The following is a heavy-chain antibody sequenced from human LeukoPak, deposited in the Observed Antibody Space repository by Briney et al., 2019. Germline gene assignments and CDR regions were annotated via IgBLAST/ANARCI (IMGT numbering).Heavy chain of an antibody. CDR1: GFTFSNAW. J-gene: IGHJ4*02. CDR2: IKSKTDGGTT. Sequence: GGSLRLSCAASGFTFSNAWMSWVRQAPGKGLEWDGRIKSKTDGGTTDYAAPVKGRFTISRDDSKNTPYLQMNSLKTEDTAVYYCTTGPGWGQGTLVTVSS. CDR3: TTGPG. V-gene: IGHV3-15*01.